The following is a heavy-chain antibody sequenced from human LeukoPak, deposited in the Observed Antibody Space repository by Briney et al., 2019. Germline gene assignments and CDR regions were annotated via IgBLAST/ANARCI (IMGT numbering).Heavy chain of an antibody. CDR3: ARLGSDYYYAPNWFDP. CDR2: IYPGDSDT. D-gene: IGHD3-10*01. Sequence: GESLKISCKGSGYGFTGYWIGWVRQMPGKGLEWMGIIYPGDSDTRYSPSFQGQVTISADKSISTAYLQWSSLKASDTAMYYCARLGSDYYYAPNWFDPWGQGTLVTVSS. J-gene: IGHJ5*02. CDR1: GYGFTGYW. V-gene: IGHV5-51*01.